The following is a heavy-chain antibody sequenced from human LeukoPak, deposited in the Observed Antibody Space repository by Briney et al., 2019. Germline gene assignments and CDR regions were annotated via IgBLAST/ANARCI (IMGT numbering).Heavy chain of an antibody. D-gene: IGHD2-2*01. Sequence: ASVKVSCKASGYTFTSYDINWVRQATGQGLEGMGWMNPNSGNTGYAQKFQGRVTMTRNTSISTAYMELSSLRSEDTAVYYCARPLVPAAPGWFDPWGQGTLVTVSS. CDR3: ARPLVPAAPGWFDP. CDR2: MNPNSGNT. CDR1: GYTFTSYD. V-gene: IGHV1-8*01. J-gene: IGHJ5*02.